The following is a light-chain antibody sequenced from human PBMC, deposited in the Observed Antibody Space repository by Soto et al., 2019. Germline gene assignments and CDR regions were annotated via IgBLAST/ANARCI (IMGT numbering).Light chain of an antibody. J-gene: IGKJ5*01. CDR3: HQFHDLPST. V-gene: IGKV1-33*01. Sequence: DIQMTQSPSSLSASVGDRVTITCQASQDIKKNVNWYQQKPGKVPKVLIYDASTLETGVPSRFSGSGSETEFTLTISSLQSEDIATYFCHQFHDLPSTFGQGTRLEIK. CDR2: DAS. CDR1: QDIKKN.